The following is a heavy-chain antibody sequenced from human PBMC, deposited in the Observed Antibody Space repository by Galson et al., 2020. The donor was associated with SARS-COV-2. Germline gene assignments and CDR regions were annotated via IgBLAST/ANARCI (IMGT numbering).Heavy chain of an antibody. Sequence: SQTLSLTCAISGDRVSSNSAACNWIRQYPSSGLEWLRRTYYRSTWYHDYAESAKSRITINSDTSKNHFSLQMNSVTPEDTAVYYCARSMGGGNQYGLDVWVQGTTVTVSS. J-gene: IGHJ6*02. CDR1: GDRVSSNSAA. CDR2: TYYRSTWYH. CDR3: ARSMGGGNQYGLDV. D-gene: IGHD3-10*01. V-gene: IGHV6-1*01.